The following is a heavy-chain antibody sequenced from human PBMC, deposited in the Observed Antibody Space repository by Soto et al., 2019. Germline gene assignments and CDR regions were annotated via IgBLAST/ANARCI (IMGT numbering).Heavy chain of an antibody. J-gene: IGHJ6*02. V-gene: IGHV1-69*12. CDR1: GGAFNKFA. D-gene: IGHD3-10*01. CDR3: ARDRVMRGNSYYYGMDV. CDR2: IIPFFSTP. Sequence: QVQLVQSGAEVKKPGSSVKVSCKASGGAFNKFAITWVRQAPGQGLEWMGAIIPFFSTPNYAQRLQGRVTITADESTSTSHMELSSLRSEDTAIYYCARDRVMRGNSYYYGMDVWGQGTTVTVSS.